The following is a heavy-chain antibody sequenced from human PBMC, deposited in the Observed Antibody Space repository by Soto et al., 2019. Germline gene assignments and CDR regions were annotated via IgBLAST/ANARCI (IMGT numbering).Heavy chain of an antibody. CDR2: IYYSGST. D-gene: IGHD5-18*01. Sequence: PSETLSLTCTVSGGSISSYYWSWIRQPPGKGLEWIGYIYYSGSTNYNSSLKSRVTISVDTSKNQFSLKLSSVTAADTAVYYCARHNSTIRWQLWLHQSGMDVWGQGTTVTVSS. CDR3: ARHNSTIRWQLWLHQSGMDV. CDR1: GGSISSYY. J-gene: IGHJ6*02. V-gene: IGHV4-59*08.